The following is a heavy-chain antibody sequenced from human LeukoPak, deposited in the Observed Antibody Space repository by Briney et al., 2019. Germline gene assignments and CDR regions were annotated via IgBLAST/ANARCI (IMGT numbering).Heavy chain of an antibody. J-gene: IGHJ4*02. D-gene: IGHD3-3*01. Sequence: PGGSLRLSCAASGFTFSSYGMHWVRQAPGKGLEWVAFIRYDGSNKYYADSVKGRFTISRDNSKNTLYLQMNSLRAEDTAVYYCARDGAILEWLLYHSKIDYWGQGTLVTVSS. V-gene: IGHV3-30*02. CDR3: ARDGAILEWLLYHSKIDY. CDR2: IRYDGSNK. CDR1: GFTFSSYG.